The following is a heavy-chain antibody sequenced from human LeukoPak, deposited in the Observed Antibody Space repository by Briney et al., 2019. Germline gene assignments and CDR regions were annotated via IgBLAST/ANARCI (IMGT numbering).Heavy chain of an antibody. CDR2: INSDGRDT. D-gene: IGHD1-20*01. V-gene: IGHV3-74*01. J-gene: IGHJ4*02. Sequence: GGPLRLSCAASGVTFSSFTMNWVRQAPGKGLEWVSRINSDGRDTGYVDSVKGRFIISRDNAKNTVYLQMNSLRAEDTAVYYCATFGYNWNLGYWGQGTLVTVSS. CDR3: ATFGYNWNLGY. CDR1: GVTFSSFT.